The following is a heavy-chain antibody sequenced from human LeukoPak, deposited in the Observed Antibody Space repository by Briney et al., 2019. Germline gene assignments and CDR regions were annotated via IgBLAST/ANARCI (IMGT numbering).Heavy chain of an antibody. CDR2: ISGSGGGT. V-gene: IGHV3-23*01. Sequence: GGSLRLSCVASGFTFSSYAMSWVRQAPGKGLEWVSTISGSGGGTYYADSVKGRFTLSRDNSKNTLYLQMNSLRAEDTAVYYCAKAPHSELLLIDFWGQGTLVTVSS. CDR1: GFTFSSYA. D-gene: IGHD1-7*01. J-gene: IGHJ4*02. CDR3: AKAPHSELLLIDF.